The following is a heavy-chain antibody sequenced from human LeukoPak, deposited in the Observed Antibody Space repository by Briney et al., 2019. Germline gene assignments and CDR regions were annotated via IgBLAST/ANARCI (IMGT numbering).Heavy chain of an antibody. CDR3: ARDGVLLWFGELSPPLDY. Sequence: PGGSLRLSCAASGFTFSSYAMHWVRQAPGKGLEWVAVISYDGSNKYYADSVKGRFTISRDNSKNTLYLQMNSLRAEDTAVYYCARDGVLLWFGELSPPLDYWGQGTLVTVSS. CDR2: ISYDGSNK. CDR1: GFTFSSYA. D-gene: IGHD3-10*01. V-gene: IGHV3-30-3*01. J-gene: IGHJ4*02.